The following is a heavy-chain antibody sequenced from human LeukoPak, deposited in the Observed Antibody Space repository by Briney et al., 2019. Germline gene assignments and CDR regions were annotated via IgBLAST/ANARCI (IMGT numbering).Heavy chain of an antibody. J-gene: IGHJ4*02. D-gene: IGHD6-19*01. CDR3: AKGKKMTVAGLFDH. Sequence: GGSLRLSCEASGFTFDDYAMLWVRQAPGKGLEWVSGISWNSGSMGYADSVKGRFTISRDNAKNSLYLQMNSLRAEDTALYYCAKGKKMTVAGLFDHWGQGTLVTVSS. CDR2: ISWNSGSM. CDR1: GFTFDDYA. V-gene: IGHV3-9*01.